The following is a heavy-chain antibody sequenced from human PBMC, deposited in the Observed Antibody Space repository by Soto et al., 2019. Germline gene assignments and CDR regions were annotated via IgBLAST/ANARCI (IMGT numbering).Heavy chain of an antibody. CDR2: ISWNSGSI. D-gene: IGHD3-22*01. Sequence: PGGSLRLSCAASGFTFDDYAMHCVRQAPGKGLEWVSVISWNSGSIGYADSVNGRFTISIDNAKNSLYLQMKSLRAEDTALYYCAKEVEPYYYDSSGYCLSMDVWGQGTTVTVS. CDR1: GFTFDDYA. V-gene: IGHV3-9*01. CDR3: AKEVEPYYYDSSGYCLSMDV. J-gene: IGHJ6*02.